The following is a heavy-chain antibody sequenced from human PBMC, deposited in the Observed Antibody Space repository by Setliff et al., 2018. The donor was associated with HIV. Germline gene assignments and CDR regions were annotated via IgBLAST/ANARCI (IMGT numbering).Heavy chain of an antibody. D-gene: IGHD4-17*01. CDR1: GYTFTSYD. V-gene: IGHV1-8*01. CDR3: ARGSFFGDYGNYYYYALDV. J-gene: IGHJ6*02. CDR2: INPNSGSI. Sequence: ASVKVSCKASGYTFTSYDINWVRQATGQGLEWMAWINPNSGSIDYAQKFQGRVTMTKNTSISTAYLELSSLRSEDTAVYYCARGSFFGDYGNYYYYALDVWGQGTTVTVSS.